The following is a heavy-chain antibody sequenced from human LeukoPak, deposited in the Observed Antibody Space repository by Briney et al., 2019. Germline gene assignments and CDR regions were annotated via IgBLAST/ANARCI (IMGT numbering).Heavy chain of an antibody. CDR3: ARGRFRRYSSSGYPTYSYYMGV. CDR2: INHSGST. Sequence: PSETLSLTCAVYGGSFSGYYWSWIRQPPGKGLELIGEINHSGSTNYNPSLNSRVTISVDTSKNQFSLKLSPVTAADPAVYYWARGRFRRYSSSGYPTYSYYMGVWGKGPRSPSP. CDR1: GGSFSGYY. D-gene: IGHD6-13*01. V-gene: IGHV4-34*01. J-gene: IGHJ6*03.